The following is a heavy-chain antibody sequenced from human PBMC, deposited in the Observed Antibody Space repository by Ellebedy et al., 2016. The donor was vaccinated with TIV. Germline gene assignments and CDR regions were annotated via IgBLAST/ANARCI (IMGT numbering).Heavy chain of an antibody. CDR2: IDTGNNT. CDR3: AATGRREPPPDY. V-gene: IGHV3-23*01. D-gene: IGHD1-26*01. CDR1: GFTFNIYA. Sequence: PGGSLRLSCAASGFTFNIYAMSWAPQAPGKGLESASLIDTGNNTYYADSVKGRFTISRDNSKNTLYLQMDILRAEDTAVYYCAATGRREPPPDYWGQGTLATVSS. J-gene: IGHJ4*02.